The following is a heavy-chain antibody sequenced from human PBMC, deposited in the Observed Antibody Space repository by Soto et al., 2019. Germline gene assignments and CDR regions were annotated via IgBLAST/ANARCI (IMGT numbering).Heavy chain of an antibody. J-gene: IGHJ4*02. CDR2: INAGNGNT. D-gene: IGHD6-13*01. V-gene: IGHV1-3*01. CDR1: GHTFTSYA. CDR3: ARGLRWQQLSEFDY. Sequence: ASVKVSCKASGHTFTSYAMHWVRQAPGQRLEWMGWINAGNGNTKYSQKFQGRVTITRDTSASTAYMELSSLRSEDTAVYYCARGLRWQQLSEFDYWGQGTLVTVSS.